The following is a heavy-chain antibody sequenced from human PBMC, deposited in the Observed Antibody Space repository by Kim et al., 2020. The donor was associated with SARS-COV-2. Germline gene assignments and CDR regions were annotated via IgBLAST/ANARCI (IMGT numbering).Heavy chain of an antibody. CDR3: ATYTDYFFNY. V-gene: IGHV3-73*01. J-gene: IGHJ4*02. Sequence: APESTVTVKGRFTVSRDDSKNTAYLQMNGLKTEDTAVYYCATYTDYFFNYWGQGILVTVSS. D-gene: IGHD4-17*01. CDR2: AP.